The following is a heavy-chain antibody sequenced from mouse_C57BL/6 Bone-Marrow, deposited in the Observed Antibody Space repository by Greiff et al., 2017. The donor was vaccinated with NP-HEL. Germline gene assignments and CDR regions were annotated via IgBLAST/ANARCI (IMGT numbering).Heavy chain of an antibody. V-gene: IGHV5-4*01. CDR2: ISDGGSYT. CDR1: GFTFSSYA. Sequence: VQGVESGGGLVKPGGSLKLSCAASGFTFSSYAMSWVRQTPEKRLEWVATISDGGSYTYYPDNVKGRFTISRDNAKNNLYLQMSHLKSEDTAMYYCARDEGYYYGSSYDYAMDYWGQGTSVTVSS. CDR3: ARDEGYYYGSSYDYAMDY. J-gene: IGHJ4*01. D-gene: IGHD1-1*01.